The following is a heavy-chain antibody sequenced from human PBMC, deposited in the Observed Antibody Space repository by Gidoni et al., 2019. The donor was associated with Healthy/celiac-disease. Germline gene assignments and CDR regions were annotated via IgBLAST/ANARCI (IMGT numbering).Heavy chain of an antibody. CDR1: GFTFSSYW. CDR3: AREQQLGDAFDI. Sequence: EVQLVESGGGLVQPGGSLRLSCAASGFTFSSYWMHWVRQAPGKGLVWVSRINSDGSSTSYADSVKGRFTISRDNAKNTLYLQMNSLRAEDTAVYYCAREQQLGDAFDIWGQGTMVTVSS. D-gene: IGHD6-13*01. J-gene: IGHJ3*02. CDR2: INSDGSST. V-gene: IGHV3-74*01.